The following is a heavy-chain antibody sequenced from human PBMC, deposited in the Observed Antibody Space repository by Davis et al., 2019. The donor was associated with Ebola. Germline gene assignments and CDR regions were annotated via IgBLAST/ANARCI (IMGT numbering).Heavy chain of an antibody. V-gene: IGHV4-59*01. CDR1: GGSISSYY. CDR2: IYYSGST. D-gene: IGHD2-2*01. J-gene: IGHJ2*01. Sequence: SETLSLTCTVSGGSISSYYWSWIRQPPGKGLEWIGYIYYSGSTNYNPSLKSRVTISVDTSKNQFSLKLSSVTAADTAVYYCARHVWGIVVGHWYFDHWGRGTLVTVSS. CDR3: ARHVWGIVVGHWYFDH.